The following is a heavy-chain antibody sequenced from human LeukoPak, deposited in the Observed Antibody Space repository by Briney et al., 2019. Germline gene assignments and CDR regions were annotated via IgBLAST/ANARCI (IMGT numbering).Heavy chain of an antibody. V-gene: IGHV1-46*01. CDR3: ARTPIYCSDGSCPEFDY. CDR2: INPSGGST. D-gene: IGHD2-15*01. Sequence: GASVKVSCKASGYTFTSYYMHWVRQAPGQGLEWMGIINPSGGSTSYAQKFQGRVTMTRDTSTSTVYMELSSLRSEDTAVYYCARTPIYCSDGSCPEFDYWGQGTLVTVSS. CDR1: GYTFTSYY. J-gene: IGHJ4*02.